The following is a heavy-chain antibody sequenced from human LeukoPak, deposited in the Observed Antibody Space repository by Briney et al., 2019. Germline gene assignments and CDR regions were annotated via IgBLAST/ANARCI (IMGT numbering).Heavy chain of an antibody. CDR2: FDPEDGET. CDR1: GYTLTELS. V-gene: IGHV1-24*01. Sequence: ASVKVSCRVSGYTLTELSMHWVRQAPGKGLEWMGGFDPEDGETIYAQKFQGRVTMTEDTSTDTAYMELSSLRSEDTAVYYCATGLWFGELPTFWGQRTLVTVSS. J-gene: IGHJ4*02. D-gene: IGHD3-10*01. CDR3: ATGLWFGELPTF.